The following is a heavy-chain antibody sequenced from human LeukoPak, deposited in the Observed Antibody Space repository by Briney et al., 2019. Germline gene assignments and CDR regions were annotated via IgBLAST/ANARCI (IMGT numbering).Heavy chain of an antibody. Sequence: GGSLRLSCTASGFTLRSFSMNWVRQAPGRGLEWVSHISPRSDIISYADSVKGRFTISRDNAKNSLYLQMNSLRADDMAVYYCVRDNDWAFDYWGQGTLVPVSS. CDR3: VRDNDWAFDY. V-gene: IGHV3-48*01. D-gene: IGHD3-9*01. J-gene: IGHJ4*02. CDR2: ISPRSDII. CDR1: GFTLRSFS.